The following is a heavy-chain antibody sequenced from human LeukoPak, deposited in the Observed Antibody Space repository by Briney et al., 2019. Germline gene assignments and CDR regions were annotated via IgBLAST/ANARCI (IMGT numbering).Heavy chain of an antibody. J-gene: IGHJ6*03. Sequence: PGGSLRLSCAASGFTFSNAWMSWVRQAPGKGLEWVGRIKSKTDGGTTDYAAPVKGRFTISRDDSKNTLYLQMNSLKTEDTAVYYCTTKGRGYSYGYYYYYMDVWGKGTTVTVSS. CDR3: TTKGRGYSYGYYYYYMDV. CDR2: IKSKTDGGTT. V-gene: IGHV3-15*01. D-gene: IGHD5-18*01. CDR1: GFTFSNAW.